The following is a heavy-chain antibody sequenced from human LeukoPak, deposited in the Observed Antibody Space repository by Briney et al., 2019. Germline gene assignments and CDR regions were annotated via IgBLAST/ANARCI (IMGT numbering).Heavy chain of an antibody. D-gene: IGHD6-19*01. V-gene: IGHV1-3*01. J-gene: IGHJ6*02. CDR3: ARDLEQWLVLGHDYYYGMDV. CDR2: INAGNGNT. CDR1: GYTFTSYA. Sequence: ASVKVSCKASGYTFTSYAMHWVRQAPGQRLEWMGWINAGNGNTKYSQKFQGRVTITRDTSASTAYMELSSLRSEDTAVYYCARDLEQWLVLGHDYYYGMDVWGQGTTVTVSS.